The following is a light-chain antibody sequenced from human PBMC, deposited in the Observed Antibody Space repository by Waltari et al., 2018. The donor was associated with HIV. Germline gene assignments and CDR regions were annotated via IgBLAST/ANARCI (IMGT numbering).Light chain of an antibody. CDR2: KDS. CDR3: QSADSSGTYPVV. J-gene: IGLJ2*01. V-gene: IGLV3-25*03. CDR1: ASPTQY. Sequence: SYELTQPPSVSVSPGQTARITCSGDASPTQYAYWYQQKPGQAPVVVIDKDSERAARIPGRFTGSGSGTTITLTVSGVQAEDEADYYCQSADSSGTYPVVFGGGTKLTVL.